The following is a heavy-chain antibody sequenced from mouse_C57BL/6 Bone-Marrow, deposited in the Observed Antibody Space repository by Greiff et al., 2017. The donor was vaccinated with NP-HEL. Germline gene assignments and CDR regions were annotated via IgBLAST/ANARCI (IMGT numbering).Heavy chain of an antibody. J-gene: IGHJ4*01. CDR3: ARWRIYDGYPVWLRRRGYAMDY. Sequence: VQLQQSGPALVKPGASVKIPCKASGYTFTDYNMDWVKQSHGKSLEWIGDINPNNGGTIYNQKFKGKATLTVDKSSSTAYMELRSLTSEDTAVYDCARWRIYDGYPVWLRRRGYAMDYWGQGSSVTVSS. CDR1: GYTFTDYN. V-gene: IGHV1-18*01. D-gene: IGHD2-3*01. CDR2: INPNNGGT.